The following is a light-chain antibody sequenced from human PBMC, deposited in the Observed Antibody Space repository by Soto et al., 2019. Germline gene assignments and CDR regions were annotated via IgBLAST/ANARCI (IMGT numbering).Light chain of an antibody. CDR1: SSDVGGYNY. V-gene: IGLV2-14*01. Sequence: QSALTQPASVSRSPGQSITISCTGTSSDVGGYNYVSWYQQHPGKAPKLVIYEVTKRPSGVSNRFSGSKSGNTASLTISGLQAEDETDYYCSSYTSTNHVVFGGGTKLTVL. CDR2: EVT. CDR3: SSYTSTNHVV. J-gene: IGLJ2*01.